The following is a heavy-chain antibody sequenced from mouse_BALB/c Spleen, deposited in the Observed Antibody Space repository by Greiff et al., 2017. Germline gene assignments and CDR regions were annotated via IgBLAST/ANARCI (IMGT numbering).Heavy chain of an antibody. CDR1: GFDFSRYW. J-gene: IGHJ4*01. V-gene: IGHV4-1*02. CDR2: INPDSSTI. Sequence: EVKLLESGGGLVQPGGSLKLSCAASGFDFSRYWMSWVRQAPGKGLEWIGEINPDSSTINYTPSLKDKFIISRDNAKNTLYLQMSSLKSEDTAMYYCARHVITSLYYAMDYWGQGTSVTVSS. D-gene: IGHD2-4*01. CDR3: ARHVITSLYYAMDY.